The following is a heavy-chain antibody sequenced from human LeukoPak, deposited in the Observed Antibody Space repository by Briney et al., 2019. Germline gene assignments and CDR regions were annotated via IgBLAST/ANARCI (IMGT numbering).Heavy chain of an antibody. Sequence: PSETLSLTCAVYGGSFSGYYWSWIRQPPGKGLEWIGEINHSGSTNYNPSLKSRVTISVDTSKNQFSLKLSSVTAADTAVYYCARGRVDIVVVPAATDYYGMDVWGQGTTVTVSS. CDR1: GGSFSGYY. J-gene: IGHJ6*02. V-gene: IGHV4-34*01. CDR3: ARGRVDIVVVPAATDYYGMDV. CDR2: INHSGST. D-gene: IGHD2-2*01.